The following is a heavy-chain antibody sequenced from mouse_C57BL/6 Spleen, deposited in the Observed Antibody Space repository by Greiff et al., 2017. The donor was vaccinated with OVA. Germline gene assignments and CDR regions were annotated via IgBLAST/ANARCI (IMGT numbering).Heavy chain of an antibody. V-gene: IGHV2-2*01. D-gene: IGHD2-2*01. J-gene: IGHJ1*03. Sequence: QVQLKESGPGLVQPSQSLSITCTVSGFSLTSYGVHWVRQSPGKGLEWLGVIWSGGSTDYNAAFISRLSISKDNSKSQVFFKMNSLQADDTAIYYCASYGYDWYFDVWGTGTTVTVSS. CDR2: IWSGGST. CDR1: GFSLTSYG. CDR3: ASYGYDWYFDV.